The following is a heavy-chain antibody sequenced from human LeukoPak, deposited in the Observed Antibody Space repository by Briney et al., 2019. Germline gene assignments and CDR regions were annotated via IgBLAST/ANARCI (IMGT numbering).Heavy chain of an antibody. CDR3: ARGSRSRQWLVRRQYYYGMDV. CDR2: MYYSGTT. J-gene: IGHJ6*02. Sequence: SETLSLTCTVSGASVSSFYWNWIRQPPGKGLEWIGSMYYSGTTNYDPSFKSRVTISLDTSKNEFSLRLKSLTAADTAVYYCARGSRSRQWLVRRQYYYGMDVWGQGTTVTVSS. CDR1: GASVSSFY. D-gene: IGHD6-19*01. V-gene: IGHV4-59*02.